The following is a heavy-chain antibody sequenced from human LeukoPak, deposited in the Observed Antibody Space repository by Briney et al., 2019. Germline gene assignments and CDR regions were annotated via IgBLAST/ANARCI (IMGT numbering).Heavy chain of an antibody. Sequence: SVKVSCKASGGTFSSYAISWVRQAPGQGLEWMGGIIPIFGTANYAQKFQGGVTITADESTSTAYMELSSLRSEDTAVYYCARRQLGYCSSTSCYSFDYWGQGTLVTVSS. CDR2: IIPIFGTA. V-gene: IGHV1-69*13. CDR1: GGTFSSYA. J-gene: IGHJ4*02. CDR3: ARRQLGYCSSTSCYSFDY. D-gene: IGHD2-2*02.